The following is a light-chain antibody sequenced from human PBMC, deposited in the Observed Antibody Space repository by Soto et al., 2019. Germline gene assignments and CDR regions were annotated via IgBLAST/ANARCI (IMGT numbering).Light chain of an antibody. CDR3: QQRSNWPIT. CDR2: GAS. CDR1: QSVSSNF. J-gene: IGKJ5*01. Sequence: ENVLTQSPGTLSLSPGERATLSCRASQSVSSNFLAWYQQKPGQAPRLLIYGASNRATGIPARFRGSGSGTDFTLTISSLEPEDFAVYYCQQRSNWPITFGQGTRLEIK. V-gene: IGKV3D-20*02.